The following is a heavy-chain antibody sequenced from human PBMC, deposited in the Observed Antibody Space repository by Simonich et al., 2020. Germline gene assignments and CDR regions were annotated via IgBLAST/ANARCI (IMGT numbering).Heavy chain of an antibody. CDR1: GYTFPGYY. V-gene: IGHV1-2*02. Sequence: QVQLVQSGAEVKKPGASVKVSCKASGYTFPGYYMHWERQAPGQGLEGMGGSNTNSGGTNNAQKFPGRVTMTRDTSISTAYMELSRLRSDDTAVYYCARARLYSSSHAFDIWGQGTMVTVSS. CDR2: SNTNSGGT. D-gene: IGHD6-6*01. J-gene: IGHJ3*02. CDR3: ARARLYSSSHAFDI.